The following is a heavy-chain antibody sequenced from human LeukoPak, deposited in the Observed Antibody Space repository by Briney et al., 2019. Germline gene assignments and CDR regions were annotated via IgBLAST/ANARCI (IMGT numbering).Heavy chain of an antibody. D-gene: IGHD2-15*01. J-gene: IGHJ6*03. Sequence: SQTLSLTCTVSGGSISSGDYYWSWIRQPPGKGLEWIGEINHSGSTNYNPSLKSRVTISVDTSKNQFSLKLSSVTAADTAVYYCARGRSGGGKPSYYYYMDVWGKGTTVTVSS. CDR2: INHSGST. CDR1: GGSISSGDYY. V-gene: IGHV4-30-4*08. CDR3: ARGRSGGGKPSYYYYMDV.